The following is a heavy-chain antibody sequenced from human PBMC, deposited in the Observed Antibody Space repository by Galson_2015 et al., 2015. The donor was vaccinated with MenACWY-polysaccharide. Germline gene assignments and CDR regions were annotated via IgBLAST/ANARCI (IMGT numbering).Heavy chain of an antibody. D-gene: IGHD2-2*01. Sequence: SLRLSCAASGFSFNNHWMNWVRQAPGKGLEWVANMNQDGSVEYYIDSVKGRFTISRDNAKNSLSLQMNRLRGDDTAVYYCARGGLPGAMDLWGQGTLVTVSS. CDR2: MNQDGSVE. V-gene: IGHV3-7*01. CDR3: ARGGLPGAMDL. J-gene: IGHJ5*02. CDR1: GFSFNNHW.